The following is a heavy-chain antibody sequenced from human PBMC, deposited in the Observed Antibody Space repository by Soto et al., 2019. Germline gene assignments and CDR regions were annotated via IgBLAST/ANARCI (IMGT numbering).Heavy chain of an antibody. CDR3: ETMKKPRGYYYGLNV. V-gene: IGHV4-4*02. CDR1: GDSVRSSNW. CDR2: IYHLGGT. Sequence: SETLSLTCAVSGDSVRSSNWWTWVRQSPGKGLEWIGEIYHLGGTNYNPSLKSRVTISVDMAKNQVSLKLSSVTAADTAVYYCETMKKPRGYYYGLNVWGQGTTVTVSS. J-gene: IGHJ6*02.